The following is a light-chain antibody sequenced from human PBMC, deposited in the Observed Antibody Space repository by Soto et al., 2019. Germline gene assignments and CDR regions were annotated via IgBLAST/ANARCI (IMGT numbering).Light chain of an antibody. CDR2: GAS. Sequence: EIVMTQSPDTQSVSPGERATLSCRASQSVGSNLAWYQQKPGQAPRLLIYGASTRATGIPARLSGSGSGTEFTLTISSLQPEDFASYYCQKLDTYPLTFGQGTRLEIK. J-gene: IGKJ5*01. CDR3: QKLDTYPLT. CDR1: QSVGSN. V-gene: IGKV3D-15*01.